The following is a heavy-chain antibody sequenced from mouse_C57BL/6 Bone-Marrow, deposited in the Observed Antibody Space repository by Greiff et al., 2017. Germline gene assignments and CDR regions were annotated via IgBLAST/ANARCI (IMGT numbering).Heavy chain of an antibody. CDR2: IYPRSGNT. Sequence: QVQLQQSGAELARPGASVKLSCKASGYTFTSYGISWVKQRTGQGLEWIGEIYPRSGNTYYNEKFKGKATLTADKSSSTAYMELRSLTSEDSAVYFCARGDYGSSEDFDVWGTGTTVTVSS. J-gene: IGHJ1*03. V-gene: IGHV1-81*01. CDR1: GYTFTSYG. CDR3: ARGDYGSSEDFDV. D-gene: IGHD1-1*01.